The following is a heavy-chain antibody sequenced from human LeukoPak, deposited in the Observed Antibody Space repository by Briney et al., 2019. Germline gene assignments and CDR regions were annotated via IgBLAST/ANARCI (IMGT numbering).Heavy chain of an antibody. J-gene: IGHJ4*02. D-gene: IGHD2-2*01. CDR3: AKGELGYCSSASCYLVY. Sequence: GRSLRLSCAASGFTFSSYGMHWVRQGPGKGLEWVSSISGSSDITYYADSVKGRFTISRDNSKNTLYLQMNSLRAEDTAVYYCAKGELGYCSSASCYLVYWGQGTLVAVSS. CDR1: GFTFSSYG. CDR2: ISGSSDIT. V-gene: IGHV3-23*01.